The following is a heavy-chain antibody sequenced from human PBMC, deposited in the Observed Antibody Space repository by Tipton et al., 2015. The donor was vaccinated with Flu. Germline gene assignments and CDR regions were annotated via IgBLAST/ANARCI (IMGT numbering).Heavy chain of an antibody. CDR3: VRAIAAAGSR. J-gene: IGHJ4*02. V-gene: IGHV3-7*01. D-gene: IGHD6-13*01. CDR2: IKEDGSDK. CDR1: GFPFSSYW. Sequence: QLVQSGGGLVQPGGSLRLSCAASGFPFSSYWMTWVRQAPGKGLEWVANIKEDGSDKKYLDSVKGRFSVSRDNAKNSQYLQMNSLRVEDTAVYYCVRAIAAAGSRWGQGTLVTVSS.